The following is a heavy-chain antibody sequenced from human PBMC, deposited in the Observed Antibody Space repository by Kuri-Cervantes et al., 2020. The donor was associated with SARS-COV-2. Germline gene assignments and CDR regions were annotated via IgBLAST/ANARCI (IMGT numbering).Heavy chain of an antibody. D-gene: IGHD2/OR15-2a*01. CDR3: ARGWGCSVLLDYYYNGMDV. CDR1: GGPVSSGSYY. V-gene: IGHV4-61*01. Sequence: SETLSLTCTVSGGPVSSGSYYWSWIRQPPGKGLEWIGYIYYSGSTNYNPSRKSRVTISVDTSKNQFSLRLTSVTAADTAVYLCARGWGCSVLLDYYYNGMDVWGQGTTVTVSS. J-gene: IGHJ6*02. CDR2: IYYSGST.